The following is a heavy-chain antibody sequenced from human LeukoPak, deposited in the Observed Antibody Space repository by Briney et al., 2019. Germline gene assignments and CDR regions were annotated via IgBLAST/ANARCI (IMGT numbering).Heavy chain of an antibody. CDR3: ARRSSGWDYNWFDP. V-gene: IGHV4-39*01. CDR2: IYYSGST. J-gene: IGHJ5*02. Sequence: SETLSLTCTVSGGSISSSSYYWGWIRQPPGKGLEWIGSIYYSGSTYYNPSLKSRVTISVDTSKNQFSLKLSSVTAADTAVYYCARRSSGWDYNWFDPWGRGTLVTVSS. D-gene: IGHD6-19*01. CDR1: GGSISSSSYY.